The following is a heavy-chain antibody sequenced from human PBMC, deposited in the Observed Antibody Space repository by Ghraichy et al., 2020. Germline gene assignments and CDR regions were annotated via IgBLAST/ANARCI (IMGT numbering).Heavy chain of an antibody. V-gene: IGHV3-21*01. CDR3: ARDPLRDAAGLNWFDP. J-gene: IGHJ5*02. D-gene: IGHD6-13*01. Sequence: GGSLRLSCAASGFTFSSYSMNWVRQAPGKGLEWVSSISSSSSYIYYADSVKGRFTISRDNAKNSLYLQMNSLRAEDTAVYYCARDPLRDAAGLNWFDPWGQGTLVTVSS. CDR2: ISSSSSYI. CDR1: GFTFSSYS.